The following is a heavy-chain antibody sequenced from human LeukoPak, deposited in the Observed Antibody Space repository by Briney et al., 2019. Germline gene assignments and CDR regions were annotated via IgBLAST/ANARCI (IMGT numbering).Heavy chain of an antibody. CDR2: ISWNSGSI. CDR3: ASPKAPI. CDR1: GFTFDDYA. Sequence: PGGSLRLSCAASGFTFDDYAMHWVRQAPGKGLEWVSGISWNSGSIGYADSVKDRFTISRDNAKNSLYLQMNSLRAEDTALYYCASPKAPIWGQGTMVTVSS. J-gene: IGHJ3*02. V-gene: IGHV3-9*01.